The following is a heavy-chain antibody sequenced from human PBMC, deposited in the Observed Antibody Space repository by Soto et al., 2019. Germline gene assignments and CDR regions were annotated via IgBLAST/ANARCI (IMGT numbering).Heavy chain of an antibody. V-gene: IGHV1-69*08. D-gene: IGHD4-17*01. J-gene: IGHJ2*01. CDR1: AGTFSSHT. CDR3: ARPDFGDYWYFDL. CDR2: IIPALGTA. Sequence: QDQLVQSGAEVKKPGSSVKVSCKASAGTFSSHTFSWVRQAPGQGLEWMGRIIPALGTATYAQKFQGRVTITADESATTVYMELNSLRSEDTAVYYCARPDFGDYWYFDLWGRDSLVTVSS.